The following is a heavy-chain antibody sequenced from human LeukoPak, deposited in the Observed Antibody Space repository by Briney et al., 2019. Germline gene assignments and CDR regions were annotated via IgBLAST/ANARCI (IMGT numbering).Heavy chain of an antibody. D-gene: IGHD6-19*01. CDR3: AKYNSGLEY. CDR2: ISGNGGST. J-gene: IGHJ4*02. V-gene: IGHV3-23*01. Sequence: GGSLRLSCAASGFTFSNYAMSWVRQAPGKGLEWVSAISGNGGSTYYADSVKGRFTISRDNSKDTLYLQMNSLETEDTAVYYCAKYNSGLEYWGQGTLVTVSS. CDR1: GFTFSNYA.